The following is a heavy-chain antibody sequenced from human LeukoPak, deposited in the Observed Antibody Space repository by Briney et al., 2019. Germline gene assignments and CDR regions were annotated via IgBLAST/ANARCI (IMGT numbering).Heavy chain of an antibody. V-gene: IGHV3-74*01. J-gene: IGHJ4*02. CDR1: GFTFSSYW. D-gene: IGHD6-13*01. CDR3: ARDAGTAHHDY. CDR2: INSDGSST. Sequence: GGSLRLSCAAAGFTFSSYWMHWVRQAPGKGLVWVSRINSDGSSTSYADSVKGRFTISRDNAKNTLYLQMNSLRAEDTAVYYCARDAGTAHHDYWGQGTLVTVSS.